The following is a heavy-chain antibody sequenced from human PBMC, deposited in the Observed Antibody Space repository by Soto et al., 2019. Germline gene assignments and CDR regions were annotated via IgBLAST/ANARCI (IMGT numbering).Heavy chain of an antibody. V-gene: IGHV4-4*02. D-gene: IGHD3-22*01. J-gene: IGHJ6*02. CDR1: GGSIRSSNW. Sequence: PSETLSLTCAVYGGSIRSSNWSSCVRQPPGKGLEWIGEIYNSGSTNYNPSLKSRVTISVDKSKNQFSLKLSSVTAADTAVYYCARDDSSGHSSPRGMDVWGQGTTVTVSS. CDR3: ARDDSSGHSSPRGMDV. CDR2: IYNSGST.